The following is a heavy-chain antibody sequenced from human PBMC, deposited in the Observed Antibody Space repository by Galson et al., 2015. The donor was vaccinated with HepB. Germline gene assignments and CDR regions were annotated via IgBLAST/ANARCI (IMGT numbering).Heavy chain of an antibody. CDR3: ASQHYDILTGHYFDI. V-gene: IGHV4-31*03. J-gene: IGHJ3*02. D-gene: IGHD3-9*01. Sequence: TLSLTCPVSGGSISSGCYYWSWIRQHPGKGLEWIGYIYYSGSTYYNPFLKSRVTISVDTSKNQFSLKLSSVTAADTAVYYCASQHYDILTGHYFDIWGQGTMVTVSS. CDR1: GGSISSGCYY. CDR2: IYYSGST.